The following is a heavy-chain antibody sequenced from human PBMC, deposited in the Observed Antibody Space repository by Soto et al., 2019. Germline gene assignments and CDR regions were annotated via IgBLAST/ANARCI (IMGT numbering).Heavy chain of an antibody. D-gene: IGHD5-12*01. CDR1: RFTFSSHW. J-gene: IGHJ3*02. Sequence: EVQLVESGGGLVQPGGSLRLSCAASRFTFSSHWMHWVRQAPGQGLEGVSRINPDGSTTTYADSVKGRLTISRDNAKNTLYLQMNSLRAEDTALYYCARPLSKSSSGFDIWGQGTMVTVSS. V-gene: IGHV3-74*03. CDR3: ARPLSKSSSGFDI. CDR2: INPDGSTT.